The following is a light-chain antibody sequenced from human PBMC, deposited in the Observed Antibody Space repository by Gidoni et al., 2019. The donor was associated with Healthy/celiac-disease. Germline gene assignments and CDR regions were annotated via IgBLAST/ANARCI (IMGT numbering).Light chain of an antibody. J-gene: IGKJ2*01. V-gene: IGKV4-1*01. CDR3: QQYYTTPMFT. CDR1: QSVLYSSNNKNY. CDR2: WAS. Sequence: DIVMPQFPDSLAVSLGERATINCKSSQSVLYSSNNKNYLAWYQQKPGQPPKLLIYWASTRESGVPDRFSGSGSGTDFTLTISSLQAEDVAIYYCQQYYTTPMFTFGQGTKLEIK.